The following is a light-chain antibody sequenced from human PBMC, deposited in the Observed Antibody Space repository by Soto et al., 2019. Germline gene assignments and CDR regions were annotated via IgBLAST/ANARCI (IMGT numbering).Light chain of an antibody. CDR3: QQYNRWPLA. CDR2: GAT. Sequence: ERVMTQSPATLAVSPGGRATLSCRASQSVEDDVAWYQQRPGQAPRLLISGATERATDVPARFSGSGSGTDFTLTINSLQSDDIGVYYCQQYNRWPLAFGGGTKVELK. V-gene: IGKV3-15*01. CDR1: QSVEDD. J-gene: IGKJ4*01.